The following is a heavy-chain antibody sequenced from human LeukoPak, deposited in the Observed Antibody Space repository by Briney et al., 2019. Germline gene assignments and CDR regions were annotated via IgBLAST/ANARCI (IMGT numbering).Heavy chain of an antibody. CDR3: ARHPRGVVAETY. CDR1: GGSISISSYY. Sequence: KPSETLSLTCTVSGGSISISSYYWGWIRQPPGKGLEWIGSIYYSGNTYYNPSLKSRVSISVATSKNQFSLTLRSVTAADTAVFYCARHPRGVVAETYWGQGTLVTVSS. D-gene: IGHD5-12*01. CDR2: IYYSGNT. J-gene: IGHJ4*02. V-gene: IGHV4-39*01.